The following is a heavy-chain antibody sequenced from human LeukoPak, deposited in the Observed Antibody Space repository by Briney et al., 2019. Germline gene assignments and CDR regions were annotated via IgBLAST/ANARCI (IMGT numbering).Heavy chain of an antibody. CDR1: GGPISSYY. D-gene: IGHD6-6*01. V-gene: IGHV4-59*01. CDR3: AREGGIAARPFDY. CDR2: IYYSGST. Sequence: SETLSLTCTVSGGPISSYYWSWIRRPPGKGLEWIGYIYYSGSTNYNPSLKSRVTISVDTSKNQFSLKLSSVTAADTAVYYCAREGGIAARPFDYWGQGTLVTVSS. J-gene: IGHJ4*02.